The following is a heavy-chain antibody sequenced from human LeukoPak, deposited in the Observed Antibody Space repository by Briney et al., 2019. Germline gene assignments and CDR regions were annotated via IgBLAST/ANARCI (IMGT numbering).Heavy chain of an antibody. CDR3: ARGVTMIVVVIHDWYFDL. J-gene: IGHJ2*01. V-gene: IGHV4-39*01. D-gene: IGHD3-22*01. Sequence: SSETLSLTCTVSGGSVSSSSYYWGWIRQPPGKGLEWIGSIYYTRSTYYNPSLKSRVTISVDTSKNQFSLKLTSVTAADTAVYYCARGVTMIVVVIHDWYFDLWGRGTLVTVSS. CDR1: GGSVSSSSYY. CDR2: IYYTRST.